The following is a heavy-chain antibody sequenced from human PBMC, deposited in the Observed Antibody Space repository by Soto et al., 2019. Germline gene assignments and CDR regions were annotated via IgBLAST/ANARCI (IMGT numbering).Heavy chain of an antibody. D-gene: IGHD1-26*01. J-gene: IGHJ4*02. V-gene: IGHV4-28*01. CDR1: GYSISSSNW. CDR2: IYYSGTT. CDR3: ARREIQGPIDY. Sequence: QVQLQESGPGLVKPSDTLSLTCAVSGYSISSSNWWGLIRQPQGKGLEWIGYIYYSGTTYYNPSLKSRVTMSVDTSKNQLSLKLTSVTAVDTAVYYCARREIQGPIDYWGQGTLVTVSS.